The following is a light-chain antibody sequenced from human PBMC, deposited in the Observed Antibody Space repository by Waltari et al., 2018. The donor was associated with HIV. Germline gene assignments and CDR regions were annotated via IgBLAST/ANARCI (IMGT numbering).Light chain of an antibody. J-gene: IGLJ1*01. Sequence: QSALTQPASVSASLGQSVNMSCSGSDSAVGKYDFVSWYQHNPGQAPHLIIYDVNTRPSGVSLRFSGSKSGNMASLTISGLQAEDEADYYCCSYAGGPFVFGSGT. CDR3: CSYAGGPFV. V-gene: IGLV2-23*02. CDR1: DSAVGKYDF. CDR2: DVN.